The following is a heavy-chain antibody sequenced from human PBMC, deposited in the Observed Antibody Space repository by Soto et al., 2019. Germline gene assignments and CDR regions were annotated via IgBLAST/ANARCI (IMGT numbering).Heavy chain of an antibody. CDR2: IYYSGGT. V-gene: IGHV4-59*01. D-gene: IGHD3-3*01. CDR3: ARDRHAWFLEDQCDYYYGMDV. CDR1: GSSISGDY. J-gene: IGHJ6*01. Sequence: YETLSLGCTFSGSSISGDYRNWIKAHPGKGWWWIGNIYYSGGTNYNPCLKSRVSIAVDTLENEFSLKLSSVTAADTGGYYCARDRHAWFLEDQCDYYYGMDVWGHGTTV.